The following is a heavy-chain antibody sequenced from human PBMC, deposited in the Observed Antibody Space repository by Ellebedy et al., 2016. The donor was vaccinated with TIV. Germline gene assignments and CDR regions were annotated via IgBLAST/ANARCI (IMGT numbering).Heavy chain of an antibody. CDR3: ARDYCSGGSCYYYYYGMDV. Sequence: GGSLRLXXAASGFTFDDYAMHWVRQAPGKGLEWVSGISWNSGSIGYADSVKGRFTISRDNAKNSLYLQMNSLRAEDTAVYYCARDYCSGGSCYYYYYGMDVWGQGTTVTVSS. J-gene: IGHJ6*02. V-gene: IGHV3-9*01. D-gene: IGHD2-15*01. CDR2: ISWNSGSI. CDR1: GFTFDDYA.